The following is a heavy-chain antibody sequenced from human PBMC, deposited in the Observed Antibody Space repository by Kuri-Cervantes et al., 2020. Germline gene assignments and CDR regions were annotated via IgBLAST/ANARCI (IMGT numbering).Heavy chain of an antibody. CDR3: AKAASQCNGFRVDK. CDR1: GFTFDDYA. Sequence: GGSLRLSCAASGFTFDDYAMHWVRQAPGKGLEWVSSISSSSSYIYYADSVKGRFTISRDNSMNMLYLQMNSLRTEDTALFYCAKAASQCNGFRVDKWGPGTLVTVSS. V-gene: IGHV3-21*01. J-gene: IGHJ4*02. CDR2: ISSSSSYI. D-gene: IGHD2-8*01.